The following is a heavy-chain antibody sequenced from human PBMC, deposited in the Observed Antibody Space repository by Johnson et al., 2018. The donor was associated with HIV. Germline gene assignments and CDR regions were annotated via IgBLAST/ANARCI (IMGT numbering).Heavy chain of an antibody. D-gene: IGHD2-15*01. V-gene: IGHV3-66*02. Sequence: LVESGGGLVQPGGSLRLSCAASGITVSSNYMSWVRQAPGKGLEWVSVLYSDGGTYYADSVKGRFPLSRDNSKNTLYLQMNSLRADDTAVYYCAREGIWYCSGGSCYGAFDIWGQGTMVTVSS. CDR3: AREGIWYCSGGSCYGAFDI. CDR2: LYSDGGT. CDR1: GITVSSNY. J-gene: IGHJ3*02.